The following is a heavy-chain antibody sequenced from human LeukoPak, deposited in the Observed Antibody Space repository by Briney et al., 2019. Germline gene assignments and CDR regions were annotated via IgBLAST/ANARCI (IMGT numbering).Heavy chain of an antibody. Sequence: PGGSLRLSCAASGFTFSSYWMSWVRQAPGKGPEWVANIKQDGSEKYYVDSVKGRFTISRDNAKNSLYLQMNSLRAEDTAVYYCARDPLTVPFDYWGQGTLVTVSS. CDR2: IKQDGSEK. J-gene: IGHJ4*02. CDR3: ARDPLTVPFDY. CDR1: GFTFSSYW. D-gene: IGHD1-1*01. V-gene: IGHV3-7*01.